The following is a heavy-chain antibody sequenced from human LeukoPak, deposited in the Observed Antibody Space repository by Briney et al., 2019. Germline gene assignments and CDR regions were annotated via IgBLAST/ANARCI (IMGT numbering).Heavy chain of an antibody. J-gene: IGHJ6*02. CDR2: INIDERIT. V-gene: IGHV3-74*01. Sequence: QPGGSLRLSCAASGFSFSTQRMHWVRQAPGKGLVWVSYINIDERITGYADSVKGRFTISRDNAKKSLYLQMNSLRAEDTALYHCARNNGMDVWGQGTTVIVSS. CDR3: ARNNGMDV. CDR1: GFSFSTQR.